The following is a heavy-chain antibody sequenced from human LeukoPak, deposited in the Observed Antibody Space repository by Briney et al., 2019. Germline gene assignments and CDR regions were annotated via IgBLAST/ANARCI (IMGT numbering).Heavy chain of an antibody. V-gene: IGHV3-30*02. CDR1: GFNFISYG. J-gene: IGHJ4*02. Sequence: GGSLRLSCEVSGFNFISYGMSWVRQAPGKGLEWLTFIRHDGTEKYYADFVKGRFTISRDNSRNTLYLQVNSLGPEDTAVYYCARLMVGQAGVGATHFDYWGQGTLVSVSS. D-gene: IGHD1-26*01. CDR2: IRHDGTEK. CDR3: ARLMVGQAGVGATHFDY.